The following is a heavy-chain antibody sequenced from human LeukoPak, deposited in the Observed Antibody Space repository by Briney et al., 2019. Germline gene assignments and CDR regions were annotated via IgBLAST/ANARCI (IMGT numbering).Heavy chain of an antibody. CDR1: GNTFTSSH. CDR3: AKDRGGSYTFDI. V-gene: IGHV1-46*01. D-gene: IGHD3-16*01. J-gene: IGHJ3*02. CDR2: INIGDGYT. Sequence: ASVKVSCKASGNTFTSSHMHWVRQAPGQGLEWMGIINIGDGYTKYAQKFQGRVTITRDTSTSTLYMELSSLRSEDTAVYYCAKDRGGSYTFDIWGQRTMVTVSS.